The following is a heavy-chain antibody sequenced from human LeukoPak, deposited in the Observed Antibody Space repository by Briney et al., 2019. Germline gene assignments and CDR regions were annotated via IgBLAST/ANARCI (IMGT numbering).Heavy chain of an antibody. CDR2: INHSGST. CDR1: GVSFSGYY. CDR3: ARRSYYDSSGYYYY. Sequence: SETLSLTCAVYGVSFSGYYWSWIRQPPGKGLEWIGEINHSGSTNYNPSLKSRVTISVDTSRNQFSLKLSSVTAADTAVYYCARRSYYDSSGYYYYWGQGTLVTVSS. V-gene: IGHV4-34*01. D-gene: IGHD3-22*01. J-gene: IGHJ4*02.